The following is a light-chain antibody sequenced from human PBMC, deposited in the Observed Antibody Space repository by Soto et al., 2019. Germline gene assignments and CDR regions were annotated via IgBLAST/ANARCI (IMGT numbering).Light chain of an antibody. V-gene: IGLV1-44*01. J-gene: IGLJ1*01. CDR1: SSNIGSNT. CDR2: SNN. Sequence: QSVLTQPPSASGTPGQRVTISCSGSSSNIGSNTINWYQQVPGTAPKLLIYSNNQRPSGVPDRVSGSKSGTSASLAISGLQSEDEADYYCCSYAGSYTHVFGTGTKLTVL. CDR3: CSYAGSYTHV.